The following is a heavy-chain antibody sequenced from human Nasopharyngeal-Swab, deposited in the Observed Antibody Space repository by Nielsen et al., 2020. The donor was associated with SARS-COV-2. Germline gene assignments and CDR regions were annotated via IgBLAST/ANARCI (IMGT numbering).Heavy chain of an antibody. CDR3: AKPLSGSYYDGFDS. CDR1: GFTFSSSG. D-gene: IGHD1-26*01. CDR2: ISYDGINK. Sequence: GESLKISCAASGFTFSSSGMHWVRQVPGRGLEWVAVISYDGINKYYADSVKGRFTISRDNSKKMLYLQMNSLKTEDTAVYYCAKPLSGSYYDGFDSWGQGTLVTVSS. V-gene: IGHV3-30*18. J-gene: IGHJ5*01.